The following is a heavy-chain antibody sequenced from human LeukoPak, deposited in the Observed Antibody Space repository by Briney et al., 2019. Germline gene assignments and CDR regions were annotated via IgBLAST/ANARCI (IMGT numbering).Heavy chain of an antibody. CDR1: SGSISSAAYS. CDR3: ARASYSGYPPYYYGLDV. Sequence: SQTLSLTCAVSSGSISSAAYSWSWIRQPPGKGLEWIGYIYHNGTTYYNPSLKSRVTISVDRSENQFSLWLKSVTAADTAVYYCARASYSGYPPYYYGLDVWGKGTTVTVSS. D-gene: IGHD5-12*01. J-gene: IGHJ6*04. CDR2: IYHNGTT. V-gene: IGHV4-30-2*01.